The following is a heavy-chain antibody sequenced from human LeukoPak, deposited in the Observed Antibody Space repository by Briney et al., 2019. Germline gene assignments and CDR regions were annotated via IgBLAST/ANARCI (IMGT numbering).Heavy chain of an antibody. J-gene: IGHJ5*02. CDR3: ARNPRTGDP. D-gene: IGHD1-14*01. Sequence: HAGGSLRLSCAASRFTFSSYAMSWVRQAPGKGLEWVSTISGGGSTTYYADSVKGRFTISRDTSKNTLYLQMNSLRAEDTAVYYCARNPRTGDPWGQGTLVTVSS. CDR1: RFTFSSYA. CDR2: ISGGGSTT. V-gene: IGHV3-23*01.